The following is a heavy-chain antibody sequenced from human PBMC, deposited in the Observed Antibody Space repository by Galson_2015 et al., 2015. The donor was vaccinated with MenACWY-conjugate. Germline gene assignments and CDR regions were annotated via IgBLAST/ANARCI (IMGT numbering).Heavy chain of an antibody. CDR1: GFCFSNYA. Sequence: FLRLSCAVSGFCFSNYAMSWVRHAPGKGLECVTGLRASGGGTYYPDAVKGRFTISRDNSKNPLILQMNSLRAEDTVVYYCAKTPLGYCHFVDGWGKGTTVTVSS. D-gene: IGHD3-22*01. J-gene: IGHJ6*04. V-gene: IGHV3-23*01. CDR3: AKTPLGYCHFVDG. CDR2: LRASGGGT.